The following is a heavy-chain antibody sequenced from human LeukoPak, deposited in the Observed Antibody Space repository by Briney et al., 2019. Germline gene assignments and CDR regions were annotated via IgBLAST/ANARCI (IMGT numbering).Heavy chain of an antibody. CDR1: GFTFSSYA. Sequence: GGSLRLSCAASGFTFSSYAMSWVRQAPGKGLEWVSAISGGGGSTYYADSVKGRFTISRDNSKNTLYLQMNSLRAEDTAVYYCASPGGEWSPLRAFDIWGQGTTVTVSS. CDR2: ISGGGGST. V-gene: IGHV3-23*01. D-gene: IGHD3-16*01. J-gene: IGHJ3*02. CDR3: ASPGGEWSPLRAFDI.